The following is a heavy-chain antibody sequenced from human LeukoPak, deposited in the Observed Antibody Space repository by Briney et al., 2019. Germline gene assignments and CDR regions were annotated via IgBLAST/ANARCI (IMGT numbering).Heavy chain of an antibody. Sequence: PGGSLRLSCAASGFTFSSYGMSWVRQAPGKGLEWVSAISGSGGTTYYADSVKGRFTISRDNSKNTLHLQMNSLRAEDTAVYYCAKLSGYYYVDAFDIWGQGTMVTVSS. J-gene: IGHJ3*02. V-gene: IGHV3-23*01. D-gene: IGHD3-22*01. CDR2: ISGSGGTT. CDR3: AKLSGYYYVDAFDI. CDR1: GFTFSSYG.